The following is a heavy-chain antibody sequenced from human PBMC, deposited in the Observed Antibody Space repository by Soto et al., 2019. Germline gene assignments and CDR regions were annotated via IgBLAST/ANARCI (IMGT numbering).Heavy chain of an antibody. Sequence: EAQLVESGGGLVQPGGSLTLSCTASEITLNIYWMHWIRQAPGKGLVWVSRINPESTTLTYADSVTGRFTISRDSAKNTLYLQMNGLSAEDTAIYYCTKDTFGAWDSSGKGTLVTVSS. CDR2: INPESTTL. J-gene: IGHJ4*02. V-gene: IGHV3-74*01. CDR1: EITLNIYW. D-gene: IGHD3-10*01. CDR3: TKDTFGAWDS.